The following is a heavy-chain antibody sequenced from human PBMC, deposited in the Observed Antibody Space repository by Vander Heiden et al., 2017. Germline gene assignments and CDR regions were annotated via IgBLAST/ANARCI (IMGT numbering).Heavy chain of an antibody. D-gene: IGHD6-19*01. J-gene: IGHJ4*02. V-gene: IGHV3-23*01. Sequence: EGKPLESGRGVEQPRWSLPLSCTASGFTFSSHARSWGGQAPGKGLEWISKVSKDEGSTYYVGSVQGRFTISRDNSKNTQNLQMNSLRDEDTAIYYCACSGGGTIDYWGQGTLVSVSS. CDR3: ACSGGGTIDY. CDR2: VSKDEGST. CDR1: GFTFSSHA.